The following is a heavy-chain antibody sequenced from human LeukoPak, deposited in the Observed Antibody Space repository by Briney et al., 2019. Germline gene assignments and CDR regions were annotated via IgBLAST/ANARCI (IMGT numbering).Heavy chain of an antibody. V-gene: IGHV3-21*01. CDR2: ISSSSSYI. J-gene: IGHJ4*02. Sequence: GGSLRLSCAASGFTSSSYSMNWVRQAPGKGLEWVSSISSSSSYIYYADSVKGRFTISRDNAKNSLYLQMNSLRAEDTAVYYCARDLITMVRGVIWNWGQGTLVTVSS. D-gene: IGHD3-10*01. CDR3: ARDLITMVRGVIWN. CDR1: GFTSSSYS.